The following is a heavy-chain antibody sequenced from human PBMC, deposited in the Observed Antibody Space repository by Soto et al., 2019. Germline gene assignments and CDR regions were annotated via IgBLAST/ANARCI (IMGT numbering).Heavy chain of an antibody. V-gene: IGHV3-23*01. D-gene: IGHD1-1*01. CDR1: GFNFYNYG. CDR2: VSNSGDKT. J-gene: IGHJ6*02. Sequence: GGSLRLSCAASGFNFYNYGMSWVRQAPGKGLEWVSAVSNSGDKTTYADSVKGRFTISRDNSKNTLYLQLNSLRPEDTALYYCAQHMAQVTQNVKYYYGMAVWGQGTTVTVSS. CDR3: AQHMAQVTQNVKYYYGMAV.